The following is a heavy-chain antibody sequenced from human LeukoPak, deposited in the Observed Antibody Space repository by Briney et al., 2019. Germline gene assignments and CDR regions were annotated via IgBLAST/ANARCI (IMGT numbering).Heavy chain of an antibody. D-gene: IGHD5-18*01. J-gene: IGHJ6*03. V-gene: IGHV4-59*01. CDR2: IYYSGST. CDR1: GGSISSYY. CDR3: ARGRRDTAMIIYYYYYYMDV. Sequence: SETLSLTCTVSGGSISSYYWSSIQQPPGKGLEWIGHIYYSGSTNYNPSLKSRVTISVDTSKNQFSLKLSSVTAADTAVYYCARGRRDTAMIIYYYYYYMDVWGKGTTVTISS.